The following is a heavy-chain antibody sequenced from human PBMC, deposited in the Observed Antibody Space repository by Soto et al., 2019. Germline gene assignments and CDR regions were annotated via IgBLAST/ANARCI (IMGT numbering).Heavy chain of an antibody. J-gene: IGHJ3*01. CDR1: GFTFSYYW. Sequence: EVQLVESGGGLVQPGESLRLSCAASGFTFSYYWMHWVRQAPGKGLVWVSRIHSDGSSTTYADSVKGRFTISRDNARNTVYLQMNNLRAEDKGVYYCARGDRGAFDLWGQGTVLTVSS. D-gene: IGHD1-26*01. V-gene: IGHV3-74*01. CDR3: ARGDRGAFDL. CDR2: IHSDGSST.